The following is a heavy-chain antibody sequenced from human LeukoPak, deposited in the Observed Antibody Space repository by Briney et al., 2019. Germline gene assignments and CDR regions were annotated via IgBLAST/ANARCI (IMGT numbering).Heavy chain of an antibody. D-gene: IGHD6-13*01. Sequence: SETLSLTCTVSGGSISNYYWTWIRQPAGKGLEWIGHIYNSGSTNYNPSLKGRVTMLVATSKNQFSLHLSSVTAADTAVYYCARSAFLVTAPGLYYFDYWGQGTLVAVSS. CDR1: GGSISNYY. CDR3: ARSAFLVTAPGLYYFDY. V-gene: IGHV4-4*07. J-gene: IGHJ4*02. CDR2: IYNSGST.